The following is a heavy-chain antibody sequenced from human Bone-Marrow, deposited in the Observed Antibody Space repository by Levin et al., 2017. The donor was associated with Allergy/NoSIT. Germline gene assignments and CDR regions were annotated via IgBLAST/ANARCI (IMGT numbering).Heavy chain of an antibody. CDR3: ARGGGGSYFDY. D-gene: IGHD1-26*01. CDR2: ISHDGVNK. Sequence: GESLKISCAASGFSFTAYAMHWVRQAPGKGLEWLTIISHDGVNKYSADSVKGRFTISRDTSNNTLFLQMNSLRLEDTALYFCARGGGGSYFDYWAQGALVTVSS. V-gene: IGHV3-30-3*01. J-gene: IGHJ4*02. CDR1: GFSFTAYA.